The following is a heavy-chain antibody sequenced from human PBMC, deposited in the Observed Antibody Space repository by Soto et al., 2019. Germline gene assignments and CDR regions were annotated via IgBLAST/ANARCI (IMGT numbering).Heavy chain of an antibody. Sequence: SVKVSCKASGGTLSSYAISWVRQAPGQGLEWMGGIIPIFGTANYAQKFQGRVTITADESTSTAYMELSSLRSEDTAVYYCAREGALGYCSSTSCYGRFDPWGQGTLVTVSS. CDR1: GGTLSSYA. CDR2: IIPIFGTA. D-gene: IGHD2-2*01. J-gene: IGHJ5*02. CDR3: AREGALGYCSSTSCYGRFDP. V-gene: IGHV1-69*13.